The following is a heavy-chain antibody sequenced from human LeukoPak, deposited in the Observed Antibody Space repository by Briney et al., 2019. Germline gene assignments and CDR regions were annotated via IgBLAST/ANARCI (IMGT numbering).Heavy chain of an antibody. D-gene: IGHD3-10*01. CDR1: GYTLTELS. Sequence: GASVKVSCKVSGYTLTELSMHWVRQAPGKGLEWMGGFDPEDGETIYAQKFQGRVTMTEDTSTDTAYMELSSLRSEDTAVYYCATESGNYYGSGSYSWWFDPWGQGTLVTVSS. CDR2: FDPEDGET. J-gene: IGHJ5*02. V-gene: IGHV1-24*01. CDR3: ATESGNYYGSGSYSWWFDP.